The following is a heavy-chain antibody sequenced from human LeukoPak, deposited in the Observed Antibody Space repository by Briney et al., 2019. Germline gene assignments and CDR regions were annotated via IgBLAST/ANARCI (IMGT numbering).Heavy chain of an antibody. CDR2: ISGYNGNT. CDR1: GYSFSSCS. J-gene: IGHJ5*02. D-gene: IGHD1-7*01. Sequence: ASVKVSCKASGYSFSSCSISWVRQAPGQGLEWMGWISGYNGNTNYAQKFQGRGTLTTDTSTSTAYMELRSLRSDDTAIYYCARGLNWNYDLGWVAPWGQGTLVAVSS. V-gene: IGHV1-18*01. CDR3: ARGLNWNYDLGWVAP.